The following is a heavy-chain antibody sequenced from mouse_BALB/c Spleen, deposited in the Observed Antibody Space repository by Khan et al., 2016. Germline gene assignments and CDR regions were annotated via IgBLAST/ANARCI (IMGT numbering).Heavy chain of an antibody. D-gene: IGHD1-2*01. CDR3: ATWDYYGSAFAY. Sequence: EMQLQESGPSLAKPSQTLFLTCSVTGDSITSGLWNWIRKFPGNKFDFMGYISHSGDSYYNPSLKSRISITRDTSKNQYYLQLNTMTTEDTATYYCATWDYYGSAFAYWGQGTLVTVSA. V-gene: IGHV3-8*02. CDR2: ISHSGDS. CDR1: GDSITSGL. J-gene: IGHJ3*01.